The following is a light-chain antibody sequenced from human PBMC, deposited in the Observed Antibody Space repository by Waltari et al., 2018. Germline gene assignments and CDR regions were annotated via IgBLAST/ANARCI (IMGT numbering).Light chain of an antibody. Sequence: IQLTQSPSSLSASVGDRVTNTCRASQGASNYLAWSQQKPGKAPKVLIYAASTLQSGVPSRFSGSGSGTDFTLTISSLQPEDSATYCCQQGYSPPITFGQGTRLEIK. J-gene: IGKJ5*01. CDR2: AAS. V-gene: IGKV1-9*01. CDR1: QGASNY. CDR3: QQGYSPPIT.